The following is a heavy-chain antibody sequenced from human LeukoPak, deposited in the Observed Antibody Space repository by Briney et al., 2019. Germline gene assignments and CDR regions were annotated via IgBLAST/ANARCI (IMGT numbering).Heavy chain of an antibody. CDR2: VNHSGSV. Sequence: SETLSLTCAVYGGSFSAYYWSWIRQPPGKGLEWIGEVNHSGSVHYNPSLKRRVTISLDTSKDQFSLKLSSVTAADTAVYYCAATSYYYDSPDYWGQGTLVTVSS. J-gene: IGHJ4*02. V-gene: IGHV4-34*01. CDR3: AATSYYYDSPDY. CDR1: GGSFSAYY. D-gene: IGHD3-22*01.